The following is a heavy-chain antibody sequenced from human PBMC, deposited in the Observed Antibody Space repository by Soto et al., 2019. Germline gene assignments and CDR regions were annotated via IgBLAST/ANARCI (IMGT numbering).Heavy chain of an antibody. D-gene: IGHD2-15*01. CDR1: GLANY. V-gene: IGHV3-53*01. Sequence: EAQVVESGGGLVQPGGSLRLSCATSGLANYLIWVRQGPGKGLECVSGIFGGRRMYYADSVKGRFITSKDNSNNMVYLQMNSLRAEDTAIYYCARPSGNNERAFDLWGRGTVVAVSS. J-gene: IGHJ3*01. CDR2: IFGGRRM. CDR3: ARPSGNNERAFDL.